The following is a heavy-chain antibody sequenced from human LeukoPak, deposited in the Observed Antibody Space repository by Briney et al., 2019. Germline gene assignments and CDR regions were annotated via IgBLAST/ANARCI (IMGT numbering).Heavy chain of an antibody. V-gene: IGHV4-38-2*02. J-gene: IGHJ4*02. Sequence: LSETLSLTCTVSGYSISSGYYWDWIRQPPGKGLEWLGGIYHSGRTYYNPSLKSRGTMSVDTSKNQFSLKLRSVTAADTAVYYCARVYYGGNPYFDYWGQGTLVTVSS. CDR2: IYHSGRT. CDR3: ARVYYGGNPYFDY. D-gene: IGHD4-23*01. CDR1: GYSISSGYY.